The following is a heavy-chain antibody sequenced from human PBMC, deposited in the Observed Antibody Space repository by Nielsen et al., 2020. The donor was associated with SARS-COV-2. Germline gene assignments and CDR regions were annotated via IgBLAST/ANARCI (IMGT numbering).Heavy chain of an antibody. CDR2: ISYDGSNK. CDR1: GFTFSTYG. Sequence: GSLRLSCAASGFTFSTYGMHWVRQAPSKGLEWVAAISYDGSNKYYVDSVKGRFTISRDNSKNTLYLQMSSLREEDTAVYYCAKDWTAIVVVPSGGVDYWGQGTLVTVSS. D-gene: IGHD2-15*01. V-gene: IGHV3-30*18. J-gene: IGHJ4*02. CDR3: AKDWTAIVVVPSGGVDY.